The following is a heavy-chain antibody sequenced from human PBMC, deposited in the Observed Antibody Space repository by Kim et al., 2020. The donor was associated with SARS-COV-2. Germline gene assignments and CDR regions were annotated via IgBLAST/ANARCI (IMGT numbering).Heavy chain of an antibody. J-gene: IGHJ4*02. CDR2: K. Sequence: KDSAEALKARFTISRHNSENTLYLQMNSLRVEDTAVYYCAREGDVGPMDYWGQGTLVTVSS. CDR3: AREGDVGPMDY. D-gene: IGHD1-26*01. V-gene: IGHV3-53*04.